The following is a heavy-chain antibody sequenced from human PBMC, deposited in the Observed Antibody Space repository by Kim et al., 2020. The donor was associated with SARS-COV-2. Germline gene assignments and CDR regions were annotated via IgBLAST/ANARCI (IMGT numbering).Heavy chain of an antibody. D-gene: IGHD3-10*01. Sequence: GESLKISCKGSGYSFTSYWIGWVRQMPGKGLEWMGIIYPGDSDTRYSPSFQGQVTISAGKSISTAYLQWSSLKASDTAMYYCARHRRVYYGSGSYYNDLGNLEYWGQGTLVTVSS. CDR2: IYPGDSDT. J-gene: IGHJ4*02. CDR3: ARHRRVYYGSGSYYNDLGNLEY. V-gene: IGHV5-51*01. CDR1: GYSFTSYW.